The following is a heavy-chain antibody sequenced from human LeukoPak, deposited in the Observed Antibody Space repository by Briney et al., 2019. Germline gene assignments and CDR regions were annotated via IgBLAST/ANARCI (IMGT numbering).Heavy chain of an antibody. V-gene: IGHV3-7*01. J-gene: IGHJ4*02. CDR3: ARDGRYGAGTSDY. CDR2: IKQDGSEK. CDR1: GFTFSNFW. Sequence: GGSLRLSCAASGFTFSNFWMSWVRQAPGRGLECVANIKQDGSEKNYVDSVKGRFTISRDNAKNSLSLQMNSLRAEDTAIYFCARDGRYGAGTSDYWGQGALVTVSS. D-gene: IGHD3-10*01.